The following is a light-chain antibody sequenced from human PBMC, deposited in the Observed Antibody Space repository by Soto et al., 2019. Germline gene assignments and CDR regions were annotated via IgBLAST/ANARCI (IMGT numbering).Light chain of an antibody. CDR1: SSDVGGYNY. CDR3: SSYRSSSKRV. J-gene: IGLJ1*01. V-gene: IGLV2-14*03. CDR2: DVS. Sequence: QSVLTQPASVSGSPGQSITISCTGTSSDVGGYNYVSWYQQHPGKAPKLMIYDVSNRPSGVSNRFSGSKSSNTASLTISGLQAEDEADYYCSSYRSSSKRVFGTGTKLTVL.